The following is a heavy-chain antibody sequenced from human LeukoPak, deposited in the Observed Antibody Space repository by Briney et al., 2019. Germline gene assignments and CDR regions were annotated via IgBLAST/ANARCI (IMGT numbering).Heavy chain of an antibody. J-gene: IGHJ3*02. CDR2: LYTTGST. CDR1: GGTISSYY. Sequence: SETLSLTCTVSGGTISSYYWNWLRQPAGKGLEWIGRLYTTGSTNYNPSLKSRVTMSATSKSQFSLKLRSVTAADTAVYYCARGAGSTILNDAFDIWGQGTMVTVSS. D-gene: IGHD2/OR15-2a*01. V-gene: IGHV4-4*07. CDR3: ARGAGSTILNDAFDI.